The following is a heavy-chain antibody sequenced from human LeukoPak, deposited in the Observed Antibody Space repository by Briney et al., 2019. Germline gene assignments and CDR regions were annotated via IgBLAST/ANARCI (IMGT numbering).Heavy chain of an antibody. D-gene: IGHD4-17*01. CDR1: GGTFSSYT. CDR2: ISAYNGDT. CDR3: SSHYGECVFDY. V-gene: IGHV1-18*01. J-gene: IGHJ4*02. Sequence: ASVKVSCKASGGTFSSYTISWVRQAPGQGREWMGGISAYNGDTNYSQKLQGRVTLTTDTSTSTAYMELRSLASDDTAVYYCSSHYGECVFDYWGWGTLVTVSS.